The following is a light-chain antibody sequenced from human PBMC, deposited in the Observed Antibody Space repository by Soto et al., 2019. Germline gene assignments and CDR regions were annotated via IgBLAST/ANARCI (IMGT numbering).Light chain of an antibody. V-gene: IGKV3-11*01. J-gene: IGKJ3*01. CDR1: QSVSSY. CDR3: QQRSNWPRT. Sequence: EIMLTQSAATLSLSPGERATLSCRASQSVSSYLAWYQQRPGQAPRLLIYDATNRATGIPARFSGSGSGTDFTLTISSLEPEDFAVYYCQQRSNWPRTFGPGTKVAIK. CDR2: DAT.